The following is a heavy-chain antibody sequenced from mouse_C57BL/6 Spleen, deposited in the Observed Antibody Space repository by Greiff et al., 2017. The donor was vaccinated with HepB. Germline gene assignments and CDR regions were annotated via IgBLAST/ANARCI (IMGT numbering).Heavy chain of an antibody. CDR1: GYTFTSYW. V-gene: IGHV1-64*01. J-gene: IGHJ2*01. CDR2: IHPNSGST. CDR3: ARDLYGSSFDY. Sequence: QVQLQQPGAELVKPGASVKLSCKASGYTFTSYWMHWVKQRPGQGLEWIGMIHPNSGSTNYNEKFKSKATLTVDKSSSTAYMQLSSLTSEDSAVYYSARDLYGSSFDYWGQGTTLTVSS. D-gene: IGHD1-1*01.